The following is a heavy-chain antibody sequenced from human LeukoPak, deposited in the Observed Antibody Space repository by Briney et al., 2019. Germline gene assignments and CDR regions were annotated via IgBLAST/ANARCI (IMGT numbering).Heavy chain of an antibody. D-gene: IGHD2-21*01. Sequence: SQTLSLTCTVSGGSISSGDYYWSWIRQPPGKGLEWIGYIYYSGSTYYNPSLKSRVTISVDTSKNQFSLKLSSVTAADTAVYYRARETYCGGDCYGYDYCAQGTLVTVSS. J-gene: IGHJ4*02. CDR2: IYYSGST. V-gene: IGHV4-30-4*08. CDR1: GGSISSGDYY. CDR3: ARETYCGGDCYGYDY.